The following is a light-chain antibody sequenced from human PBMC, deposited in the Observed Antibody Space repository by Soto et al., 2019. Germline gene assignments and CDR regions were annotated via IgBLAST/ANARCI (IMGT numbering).Light chain of an antibody. J-gene: IGKJ1*01. V-gene: IGKV3-20*01. CDR2: GAS. CDR3: HQYDSSRT. Sequence: EIVLTQSPGTLSLSPGERATLSCRASQTVTSTFLAWYQQKPGQAPRLLSYGASRRAAGIPDRFSGSGYGTDFTLTITRLEPEDFAVYYCHQYDSSRTFGQGTKVE. CDR1: QTVTSTF.